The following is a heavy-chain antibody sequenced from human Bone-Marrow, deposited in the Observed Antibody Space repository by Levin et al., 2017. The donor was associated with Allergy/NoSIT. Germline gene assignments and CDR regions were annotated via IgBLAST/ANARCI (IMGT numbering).Heavy chain of an antibody. CDR3: AKKRYGAAGIGLEDFDY. Sequence: LSLTCAASGFSFSTSDMNWVRQPPGKGLDWVSGISDSGDVTYYADSVKGRFTISRDNSKNTLYLQMNSLRDEDTAVYYCAKKRYGAAGIGLEDFDYWGQGNLVTVSS. J-gene: IGHJ4*02. D-gene: IGHD6-13*01. V-gene: IGHV3-23*01. CDR2: ISDSGDVT. CDR1: GFSFSTSD.